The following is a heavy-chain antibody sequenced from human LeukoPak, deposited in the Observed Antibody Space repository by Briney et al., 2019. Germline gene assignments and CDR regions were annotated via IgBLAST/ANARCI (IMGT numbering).Heavy chain of an antibody. V-gene: IGHV2-70*01. CDR1: GFSLSTSGMC. J-gene: IGHJ4*02. D-gene: IGHD3-9*01. Sequence: SGPALVKPTQTLTLTCTFSGFSLSTSGMCVSWIRQPPGKALEWLALIDWDDDKYYSTSLKTRLTISKDTSKNQVVLTMTNMDPVDTPPFSCAGGTYYDFLTGYGYWGQGTLVTVSS. CDR3: AGGTYYDFLTGYGY. CDR2: IDWDDDK.